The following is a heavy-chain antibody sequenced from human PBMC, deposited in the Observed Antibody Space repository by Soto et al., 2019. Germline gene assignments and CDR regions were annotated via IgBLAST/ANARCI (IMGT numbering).Heavy chain of an antibody. Sequence: GGSLRLSCTASGFTFSSYWMHWVRQVAGKGLVWVSRIKSDGSSTNYADSVKGRFTISRDNAKNTLYLQMNSLRAEDTAVYYCARGGPSYSSSLHPSWAQGTLVTVSS. CDR2: IKSDGSST. CDR1: GFTFSSYW. D-gene: IGHD6-13*01. CDR3: ARGGPSYSSSLHPS. V-gene: IGHV3-74*01. J-gene: IGHJ4*02.